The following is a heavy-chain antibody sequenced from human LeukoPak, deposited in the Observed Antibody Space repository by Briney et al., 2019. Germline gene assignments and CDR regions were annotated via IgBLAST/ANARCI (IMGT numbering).Heavy chain of an antibody. CDR2: INHSGST. D-gene: IGHD6-19*01. CDR1: GGSFSGHY. Sequence: SETLSLTCAVYGGSFSGHYWSWIRQPPGKGLEWIGEINHSGSTNYNPSLKSRVTISVDTSKNQFSLKLSSVTAADTAVYYCARSSGWYLYYYYYGMDVWGQGTTVTVSS. J-gene: IGHJ6*02. CDR3: ARSSGWYLYYYYYGMDV. V-gene: IGHV4-34*01.